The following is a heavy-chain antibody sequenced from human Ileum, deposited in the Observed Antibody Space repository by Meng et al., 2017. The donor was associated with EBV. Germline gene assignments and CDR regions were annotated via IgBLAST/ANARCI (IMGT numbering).Heavy chain of an antibody. Sequence: QEPLPESGPGSVQPSGTRSLTCAVSGGSISSSNWWSWVRQAPGKGLEWIGEIHHTESTNYNPSLKSRVTISVDKSKNQFSLKLSSVTAADTAVYYCARESYSDSSGYYSLDYWGQGSLVTVFS. CDR3: ARESYSDSSGYYSLDY. V-gene: IGHV4-4*02. D-gene: IGHD3-22*01. CDR1: GGSISSSNW. J-gene: IGHJ4*02. CDR2: IHHTEST.